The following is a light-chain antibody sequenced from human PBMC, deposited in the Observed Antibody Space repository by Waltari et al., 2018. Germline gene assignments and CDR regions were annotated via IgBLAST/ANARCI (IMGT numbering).Light chain of an antibody. CDR2: KAS. V-gene: IGKV1-5*03. CDR1: QSINSW. J-gene: IGKJ1*01. Sequence: DIQMTQSPSTLSASVGDRVTITCRASQSINSWLAWYQQKPGKAPKRLIYKASSLESGVPSRVSGSGSGTEFTSDISSLQPDDFATYYCQQYNTNEWTFGQGTKVEIK. CDR3: QQYNTNEWT.